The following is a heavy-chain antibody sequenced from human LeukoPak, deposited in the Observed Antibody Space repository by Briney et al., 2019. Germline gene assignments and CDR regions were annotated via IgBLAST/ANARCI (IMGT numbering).Heavy chain of an antibody. V-gene: IGHV4-61*01. CDR3: ASYGYYYDSSGYYYENAFDI. CDR1: GGSVSSGSYY. D-gene: IGHD3-22*01. Sequence: SETLSLTCTVSGGSVSSGSYYWSWIRQPPGKGLEWIGYIYYSGSTNYNPSLKSRVTISVDTSKNQFSLELSSVTAADTAVYYSASYGYYYDSSGYYYENAFDIWGQGTMVTVSS. CDR2: IYYSGST. J-gene: IGHJ3*02.